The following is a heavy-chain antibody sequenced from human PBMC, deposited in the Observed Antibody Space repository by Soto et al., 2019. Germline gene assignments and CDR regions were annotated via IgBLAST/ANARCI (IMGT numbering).Heavy chain of an antibody. CDR2: IYHSGST. D-gene: IGHD1-20*01. J-gene: IGHJ3*02. V-gene: IGHV4-61*01. CDR3: AREGSDNLNPYDAFDI. CDR1: GGSVSIGSYY. Sequence: SETLSLTCTVSGGSVSIGSYYWSWIRQPPGKGLEWIAYIYHSGSTNYNPSLKSRVTISIDLSKIQFSLRLDSVTASDTAVYFCAREGSDNLNPYDAFDICGQGPMVTV.